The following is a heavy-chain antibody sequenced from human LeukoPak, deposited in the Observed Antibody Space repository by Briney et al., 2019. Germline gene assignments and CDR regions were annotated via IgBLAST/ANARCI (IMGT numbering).Heavy chain of an antibody. CDR2: ISSSSSYI. CDR3: AKGLPPRGYCSGGSCYLFDY. CDR1: GFTFSSYS. D-gene: IGHD2-15*01. Sequence: GGSLRLSCAASGFTFSSYSMNWVRQAPGKGLEWVSSISSSSSYIYYADSVKGRFTVSRDNAKNSLYLQMNSLRAEDTAVYYCAKGLPPRGYCSGGSCYLFDYWGQGTLVTVSS. J-gene: IGHJ4*02. V-gene: IGHV3-21*04.